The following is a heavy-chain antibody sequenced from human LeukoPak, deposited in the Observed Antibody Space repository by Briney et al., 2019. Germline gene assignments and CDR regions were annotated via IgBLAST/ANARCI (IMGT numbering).Heavy chain of an antibody. V-gene: IGHV3-43D*03. CDR3: AKDRSSGHGFYMDV. CDR1: GFTFDDYA. Sequence: GGSLRLSCAASGFTFDDYAMHWVRQAPGKGLEWVSLISWDGGSTYYADSVKGRFTISRDNSKNSLYLQMNSLRAEDTALYYCAKDRSSGHGFYMDVWGKGTTVTVSS. CDR2: ISWDGGST. D-gene: IGHD3-22*01. J-gene: IGHJ6*03.